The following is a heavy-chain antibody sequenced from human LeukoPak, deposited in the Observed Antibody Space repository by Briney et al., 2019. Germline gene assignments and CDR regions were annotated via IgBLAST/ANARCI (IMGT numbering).Heavy chain of an antibody. J-gene: IGHJ4*02. D-gene: IGHD6-19*01. V-gene: IGHV1-2*02. Sequence: ASVKVSCKASGYTFTSYDVNWVRQATGQGLEWMGWINPNSGGTNYAQKFQGRVTMTRDTSISTAYMELSRLRSDDTAVYYCAREVRVAGTFRYWGQGTLVTVSS. CDR1: GYTFTSYD. CDR2: INPNSGGT. CDR3: AREVRVAGTFRY.